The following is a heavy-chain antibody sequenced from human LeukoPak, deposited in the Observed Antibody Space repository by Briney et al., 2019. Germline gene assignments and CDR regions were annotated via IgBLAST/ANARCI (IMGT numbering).Heavy chain of an antibody. CDR2: IIPILGIA. J-gene: IGHJ3*02. V-gene: IGHV1-69*04. Sequence: ASVKVSCKASGGTFSSYAISWVRQAPGQGLEWMGRIIPILGIANYAQKFQGGVTITADKSTSTAYMELSSLRSEDTAVYYCARDPRLWFGDNAFDIWGQGTMVTVSS. CDR3: ARDPRLWFGDNAFDI. D-gene: IGHD3-10*01. CDR1: GGTFSSYA.